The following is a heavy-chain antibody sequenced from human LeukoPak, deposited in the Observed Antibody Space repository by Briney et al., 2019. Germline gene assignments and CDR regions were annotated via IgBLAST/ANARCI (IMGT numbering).Heavy chain of an antibody. CDR3: ARTLKGVAGTRSRVFDY. J-gene: IGHJ4*02. Sequence: SETLSLTCTVSGGSISSYYWSWIRQPPGKGLEWIGEIDHSGSTNYNPSLKSRVTISVDTSKNQFSLKLSSVTAADTAVYYCARTLKGVAGTRSRVFDYWGQGTLVTVSS. V-gene: IGHV4-34*01. CDR2: IDHSGST. CDR1: GGSISSYY. D-gene: IGHD6-19*01.